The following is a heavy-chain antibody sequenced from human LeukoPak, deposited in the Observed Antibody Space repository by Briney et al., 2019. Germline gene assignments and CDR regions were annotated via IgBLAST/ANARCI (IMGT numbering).Heavy chain of an antibody. Sequence: PGGSLRLSCAASGFTFSSYAMHWVRQAPGKGLEWVAVISYDGSNKYYADSVKGRFTISRDNSKNTLYLQMNSLRAEDTAVYYCARDPSDEADYGGIPFDYWGQGTLVTVSS. CDR1: GFTFSSYA. J-gene: IGHJ4*02. V-gene: IGHV3-30*04. CDR3: ARDPSDEADYGGIPFDY. D-gene: IGHD4-23*01. CDR2: ISYDGSNK.